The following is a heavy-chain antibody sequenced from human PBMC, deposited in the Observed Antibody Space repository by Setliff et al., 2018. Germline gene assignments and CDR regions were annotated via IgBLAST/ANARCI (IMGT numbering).Heavy chain of an antibody. V-gene: IGHV1-3*01. D-gene: IGHD1-26*01. CDR3: ARARGSGARAFDI. CDR2: ISAAGGDA. CDR1: GYIFTSNA. Sequence: ASVKVSCKASGYIFTSNAIHWVRQAPGQRLEWMGWISAAGGDAEYSQKFQDRVTITRDTSATTAYIGLSSLRSEDTAVYYCARARGSGARAFDIWGQGTMVTVSS. J-gene: IGHJ3*02.